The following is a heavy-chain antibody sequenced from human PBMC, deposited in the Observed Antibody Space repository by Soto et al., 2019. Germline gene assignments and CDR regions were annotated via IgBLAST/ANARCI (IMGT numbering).Heavy chain of an antibody. V-gene: IGHV3-23*01. CDR3: AKDRNYPRDQFHY. J-gene: IGHJ4*02. CDR1: GFTFSTYA. D-gene: IGHD1-7*01. CDR2: ISANGQGI. Sequence: GGSLRLSCAASGFTFSTYALSWVRRAPGKGLEWVSAISANGQGIYYADSVRGRFTISRDNSKNTIFLHMDSLRAEDTAVYYCAKDRNYPRDQFHYWGQGTLVTVSS.